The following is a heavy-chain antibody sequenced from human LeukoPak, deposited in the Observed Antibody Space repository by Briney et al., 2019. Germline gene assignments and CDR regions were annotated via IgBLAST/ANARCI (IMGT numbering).Heavy chain of an antibody. CDR2: IYWNDDK. J-gene: IGHJ4*02. D-gene: IGHD3-22*01. V-gene: IGHV2-5*01. CDR3: AHLPGSGYYLAPYYFDY. CDR1: GFSLSTSGVG. Sequence: ESGPTLVNPTQTLTLTCTFSGFSLSTSGVGMGWIRQPPGKALEWLALIYWNDDKRYSPSLKSRLTITKDTSKNQVVLTMTNMDPVDTATYYCAHLPGSGYYLAPYYFDYWGQGTLVTVSS.